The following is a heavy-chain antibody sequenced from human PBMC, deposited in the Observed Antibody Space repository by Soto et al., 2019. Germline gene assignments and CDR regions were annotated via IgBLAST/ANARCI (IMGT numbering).Heavy chain of an antibody. CDR1: GFTVSSKY. J-gene: IGHJ4*02. CDR3: VRDPWDY. CDR2: IFIDGGT. V-gene: IGHV3-53*01. Sequence: GGSLRLSCAASGFTVSSKYMSWVRQAPGKGLEWVSVIFIDGGTYYADSVKGRFTTSRDNSKNTLYLQMNSLRADDTAVYYCVRDPWDYWGQGTLVTVSS.